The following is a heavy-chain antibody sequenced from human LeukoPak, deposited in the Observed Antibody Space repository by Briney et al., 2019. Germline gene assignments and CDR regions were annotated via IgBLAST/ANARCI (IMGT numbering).Heavy chain of an antibody. D-gene: IGHD2-2*01. J-gene: IGHJ6*03. CDR1: GGTFSSYA. CDR3: ARDRVRVCSSTSCYSYYYYYYMDV. CDR2: IIPIFGTA. Sequence: SVNVSCKASGGTFSSYAISWVRQAPGQGLEWMGGIIPIFGTANYAQKFQGRVTITADESTSTAYMELSSLRSEDTAVYYCARDRVRVCSSTSCYSYYYYYYMDVWGKGTTVTVSS. V-gene: IGHV1-69*13.